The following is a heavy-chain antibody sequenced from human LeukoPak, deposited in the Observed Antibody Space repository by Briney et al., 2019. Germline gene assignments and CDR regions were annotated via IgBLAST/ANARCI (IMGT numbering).Heavy chain of an antibody. J-gene: IGHJ4*02. CDR3: AKGMGATNNFDY. CDR1: GFTFSSYG. V-gene: IGHV3-30*02. D-gene: IGHD1-26*01. CDR2: IRYDGSNK. Sequence: GGSLRLSCAASGFTFSSYGMHWVRQAPGKGLEGVAFIRYDGSNKYYADSVKGRFTISRDNSKNTLYLQMNSLRAEDTAVYYCAKGMGATNNFDYWGQGTLVTVSS.